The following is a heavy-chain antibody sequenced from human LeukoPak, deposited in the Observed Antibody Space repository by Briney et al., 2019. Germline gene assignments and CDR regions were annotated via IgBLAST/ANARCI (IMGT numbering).Heavy chain of an antibody. Sequence: SETLSLTCTVSGGSISSYYWSWIRQPPGKGLEWIGYIYFSGSTNYNPSLKSRVTISVDTSKNQFSLKLSSVTAADTAVYYCARNPATEYFDYWGQGTLVTVSS. J-gene: IGHJ4*02. V-gene: IGHV4-59*01. CDR1: GGSISSYY. CDR3: ARNPATEYFDY. CDR2: IYFSGST.